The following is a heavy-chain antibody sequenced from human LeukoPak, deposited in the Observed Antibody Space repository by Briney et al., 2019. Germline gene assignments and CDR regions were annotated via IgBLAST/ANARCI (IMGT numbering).Heavy chain of an antibody. J-gene: IGHJ5*02. CDR3: ARGATYYDILTGFGWFDP. CDR2: IIPIFGTA. Sequence: SVKVSCKASGGTFSSYAISWVRQAPGQGLEWMGGIIPIFGTANYAQKFQGRVTITTDESTSTAYMELSSLRSEDTAVYYCARGATYYDILTGFGWFDPWGQGTPVTVSS. V-gene: IGHV1-69*05. CDR1: GGTFSSYA. D-gene: IGHD3-9*01.